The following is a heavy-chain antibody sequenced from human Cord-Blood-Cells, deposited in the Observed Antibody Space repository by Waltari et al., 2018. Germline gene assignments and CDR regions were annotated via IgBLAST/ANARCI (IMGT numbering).Heavy chain of an antibody. CDR3: ARGGSGQAGRAFDI. D-gene: IGHD3-3*01. J-gene: IGHJ3*02. CDR1: GGSFSGYY. CDR2: INHSGST. V-gene: IGHV4-34*01. Sequence: QVQLQQWGAGLLKPSATLSLTCAVYGGSFSGYYWSWIRQPPGKGLEWIGEINHSGSTNDNPSLKSRVTISVDTSKNQFSLKLSSVTAADTAVYYCARGGSGQAGRAFDIWGQGTMVTVSS.